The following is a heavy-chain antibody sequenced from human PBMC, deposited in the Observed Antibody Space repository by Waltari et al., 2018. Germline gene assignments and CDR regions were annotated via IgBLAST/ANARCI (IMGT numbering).Heavy chain of an antibody. Sequence: QVQLVQSGVEVKKPASSVKVSCKDSGGTFSSYAISWVRQVSGQRSGWMGGIIPIFGTANYAQKFQGRVTITADESTSTAYMELSSLRSEDTAVYCYARVAYCGSDCYQPGYWYFDLWGRGTLVTVSS. CDR2: IIPIFGTA. CDR3: ARVAYCGSDCYQPGYWYFDL. CDR1: GGTFSSYA. D-gene: IGHD2-21*01. V-gene: IGHV1-69*13. J-gene: IGHJ2*01.